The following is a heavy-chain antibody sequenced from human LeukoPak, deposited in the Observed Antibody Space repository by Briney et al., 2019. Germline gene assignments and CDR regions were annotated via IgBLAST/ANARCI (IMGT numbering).Heavy chain of an antibody. D-gene: IGHD5-12*01. CDR1: GYTFTGYY. CDR3: ARDVGATLFFDY. CDR2: INPNSGGT. Sequence: ASVTVSCKASGYTFTGYYMHWVRQAPGQGLEWMGWINPNSGGTNYAQKFQGRVTMTRDTSISTAYMELSRLRSDDRAVYYCARDVGATLFFDYWGQGTPVTVSS. J-gene: IGHJ4*02. V-gene: IGHV1-2*02.